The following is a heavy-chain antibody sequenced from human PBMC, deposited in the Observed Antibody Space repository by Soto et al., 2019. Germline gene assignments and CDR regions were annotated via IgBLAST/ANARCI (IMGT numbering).Heavy chain of an antibody. CDR1: GGTLSSYA. CDR3: ARSQGSSTSLEIYYYYYYGMDV. D-gene: IGHD2-2*01. J-gene: IGHJ6*02. CDR2: IIPISGTA. Sequence: QVQLVQSGAEVKKPGSSVKVSCKASGGTLSSYAISWVRQAPGQGLEWLGGIIPISGTANYAQKFQGRVTITADESTRTAYMELSSLRSEDTAVYYCARSQGSSTSLEIYYYYYYGMDVWGPGTTVTVSS. V-gene: IGHV1-69*01.